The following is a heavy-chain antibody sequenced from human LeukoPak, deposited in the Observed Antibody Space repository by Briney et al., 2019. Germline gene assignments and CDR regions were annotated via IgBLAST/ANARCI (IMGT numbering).Heavy chain of an antibody. J-gene: IGHJ6*02. D-gene: IGHD3-10*01. Sequence: GGPLRLSCAASGFTFRSYWMSWVRQAPGKGLEWVANIKQDGSEKYYVDSVKGRFTISRDNAKNSLYLQMNSLRAEDTAVYYCARDTYGSGSYYNGPYYYGMDVWGQGTTVTVSS. CDR3: ARDTYGSGSYYNGPYYYGMDV. V-gene: IGHV3-7*03. CDR2: IKQDGSEK. CDR1: GFTFRSYW.